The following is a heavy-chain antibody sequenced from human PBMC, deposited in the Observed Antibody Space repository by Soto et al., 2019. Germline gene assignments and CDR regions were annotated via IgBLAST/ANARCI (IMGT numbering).Heavy chain of an antibody. CDR1: GGSISRSFYY. J-gene: IGHJ4*02. V-gene: IGHV4-39*01. CDR3: AKPSGRYMYYFDY. Sequence: PSETLSLTCTVSGGSISRSFYYWGWIRQPPGKGLEWIGSIYYSGGTYYNPSLKSRVTISVDTSKNQFSLKLSSVTAADTAVYYCAKPSGRYMYYFDYWGQGTLVTVSS. CDR2: IYYSGGT. D-gene: IGHD1-26*01.